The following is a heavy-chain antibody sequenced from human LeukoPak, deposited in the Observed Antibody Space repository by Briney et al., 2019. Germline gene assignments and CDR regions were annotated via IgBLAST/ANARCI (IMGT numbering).Heavy chain of an antibody. J-gene: IGHJ6*03. CDR2: IVVGSANT. V-gene: IGHV1-58*01. CDR1: GFTFTSSA. CDR3: AADSIVPAASGSPSYYYYYMDV. D-gene: IGHD2-2*01. Sequence: SVKVSCKASGFTFTSSAVQWVRQARGQRLEWIGWIVVGSANTNYAQKFQERVTITRDMSTSTAYMELSSLRSEDTAVYYCAADSIVPAASGSPSYYYYYMDVWGKGTSVTVSS.